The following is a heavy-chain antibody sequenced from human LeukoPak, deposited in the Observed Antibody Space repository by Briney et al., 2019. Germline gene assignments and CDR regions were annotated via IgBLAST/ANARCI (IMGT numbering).Heavy chain of an antibody. Sequence: KPSETLSLTCTVSGGSISSSGYYWGWIRQPPGKGLEWIASIYYSGSTYYNPSLKSRVTISVDTSKNQLSLKLSSLTAADTAVYYSARHEYSGSYYGLSWFDPWGQGTLLTVSS. CDR2: IYYSGST. D-gene: IGHD1-26*01. V-gene: IGHV4-39*01. CDR3: ARHEYSGSYYGLSWFDP. CDR1: GGSISSSGYY. J-gene: IGHJ5*02.